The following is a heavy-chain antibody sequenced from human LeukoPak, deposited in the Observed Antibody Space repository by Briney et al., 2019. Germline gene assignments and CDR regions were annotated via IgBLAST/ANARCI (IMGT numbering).Heavy chain of an antibody. V-gene: IGHV3-21*01. J-gene: IGHJ4*02. CDR3: ARERNFYYFDY. Sequence: PGGPLRLSCAASGFTFNDYTMTWVRQAPGKGLEWVSSITGDCNYIFYADSVKGRFTISRDNAQNSLFLELNSLRGEDTAVYYCARERNFYYFDYWGQGALVTVSS. D-gene: IGHD3-3*01. CDR1: GFTFNDYT. CDR2: ITGDCNYI.